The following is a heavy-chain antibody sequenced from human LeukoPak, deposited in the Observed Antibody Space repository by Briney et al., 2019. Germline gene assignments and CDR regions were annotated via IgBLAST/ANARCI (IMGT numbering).Heavy chain of an antibody. V-gene: IGHV4-38-2*02. J-gene: IGHJ4*02. CDR2: TYHGGTT. CDR1: GYSISSGYL. Sequence: SETLSLTCTVSGYSISSGYLWGWIRQPPGEGLEWIGSTYHGGTTYSNPSLKSRVIISEDTSKNQFSLKLSSVTAADTAVYYCARGSGDWTYYFDYWGQGTLVTVSS. CDR3: ARGSGDWTYYFDY. D-gene: IGHD2-21*02.